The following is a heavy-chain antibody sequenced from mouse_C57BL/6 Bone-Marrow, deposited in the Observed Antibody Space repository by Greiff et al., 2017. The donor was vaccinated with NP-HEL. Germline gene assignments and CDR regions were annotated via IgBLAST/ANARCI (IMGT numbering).Heavy chain of an antibody. Sequence: QVQLQQSGAELVKPGASVKISCKASGYAFSSYWMNWVKQRPGKGLEWIGQIYPGDGDTNYNGKFKGKATLTADKSSSTAYMQLSSLTSEDSAVYFCAREEALYYDYDEGAYFDYWGQGTTLTVSS. CDR1: GYAFSSYW. CDR3: AREEALYYDYDEGAYFDY. D-gene: IGHD2-4*01. V-gene: IGHV1-80*01. CDR2: IYPGDGDT. J-gene: IGHJ2*01.